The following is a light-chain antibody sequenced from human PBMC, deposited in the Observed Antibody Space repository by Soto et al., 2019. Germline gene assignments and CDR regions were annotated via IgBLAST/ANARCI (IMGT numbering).Light chain of an antibody. Sequence: DIVMTQSPDSLAVSLGERATINCKSSQSVLYRSNNKNYFAWYQQKPGQPPKLLIYWASTRESGVPDRFSGSVACIDFTHTIISLQAEDVSVYFCQQYYSPPLTVGGGTKVESK. V-gene: IGKV4-1*01. CDR2: WAS. CDR3: QQYYSPPLT. J-gene: IGKJ4*01. CDR1: QSVLYRSNNKNY.